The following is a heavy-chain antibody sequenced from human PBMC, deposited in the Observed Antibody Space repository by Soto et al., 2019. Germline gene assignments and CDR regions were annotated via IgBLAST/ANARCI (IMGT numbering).Heavy chain of an antibody. J-gene: IGHJ3*01. CDR3: ARSHYGSGSYYNPGDF. Sequence: PGGSLRLSCAASGFTFSKYAMTWARQAPGKGLEWVSAISYNGGGTYYVDSVKGRFTVSRDNSKNTVYLQMNRLRAEDTALYYCARSHYGSGSYYNPGDFWGQGTMVTVSS. V-gene: IGHV3-23*01. CDR2: ISYNGGGT. D-gene: IGHD3-10*01. CDR1: GFTFSKYA.